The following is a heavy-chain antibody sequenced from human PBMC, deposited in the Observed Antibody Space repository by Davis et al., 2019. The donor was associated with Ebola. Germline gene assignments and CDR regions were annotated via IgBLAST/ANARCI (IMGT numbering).Heavy chain of an antibody. CDR3: ARDLRDGYNFAIDY. CDR2: ISSSSSYI. J-gene: IGHJ4*02. D-gene: IGHD5-24*01. CDR1: GFTFSGFW. V-gene: IGHV3-21*01. Sequence: GGSLRLSCAASGFTFSGFWMSWVRQAPGKGLEWVSSISSSSSYIYYADSVKGRFTISRDNAKNSLYLQMNSLRAEDTAVYYCARDLRDGYNFAIDYWGQGTLVTVSS.